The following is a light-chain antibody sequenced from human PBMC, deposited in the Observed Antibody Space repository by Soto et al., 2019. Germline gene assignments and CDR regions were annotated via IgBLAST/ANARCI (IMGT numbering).Light chain of an antibody. CDR1: SSDVGSYNL. J-gene: IGLJ1*01. CDR2: EVS. CDR3: CSYAGSNWGYV. Sequence: QSALTQPASVSGSPGQSITISCTGTSSDVGSYNLVSWYQQHPGKAPKVIIYEVSQWPSGVSNRFSGSKSGNTASLTISGLQAEDEADYYCCSYAGSNWGYVFGTGTMLTVL. V-gene: IGLV2-23*02.